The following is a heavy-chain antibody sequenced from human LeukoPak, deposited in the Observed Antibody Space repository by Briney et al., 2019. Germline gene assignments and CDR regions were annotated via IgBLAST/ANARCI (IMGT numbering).Heavy chain of an antibody. CDR1: GGSISSSSYY. D-gene: IGHD2-2*01. CDR2: IYYSGST. CDR3: ARQYCSSTSCYGGRLYDAFDI. Sequence: PSETLSLTCTVSGGSISSSSYYWGWIRQPPGKGLEWIGSIYYSGSTYYNPSLKSRVTISVDTSKNQFSLKLSSVTAADTAVYYCARQYCSSTSCYGGRLYDAFDIWGQGTMVTVSS. V-gene: IGHV4-39*01. J-gene: IGHJ3*02.